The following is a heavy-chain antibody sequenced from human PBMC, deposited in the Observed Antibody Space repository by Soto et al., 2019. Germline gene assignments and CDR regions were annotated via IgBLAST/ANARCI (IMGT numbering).Heavy chain of an antibody. Sequence: PGGSLRLSCAASGFTFSSYGMHWVRQAPGKGLEWVAVISYDGSNKYYADSVKGRFTISRDNSKNTLYLQMNSLRAEDTAVYYCAKVREPKGHLGELSLSSLDYWGQGTVVTVSS. CDR1: GFTFSSYG. D-gene: IGHD3-16*02. CDR3: AKVREPKGHLGELSLSSLDY. CDR2: ISYDGSNK. V-gene: IGHV3-30*18. J-gene: IGHJ4*02.